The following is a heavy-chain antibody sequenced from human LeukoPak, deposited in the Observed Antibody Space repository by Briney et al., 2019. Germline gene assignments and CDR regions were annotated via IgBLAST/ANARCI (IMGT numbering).Heavy chain of an antibody. Sequence: ASVKVSCKASGDHFSTYPINWVRQAPGQGLEWMGIIYPGDSDTRYSPSFQGQVTISADKSISTAYLQWSSLKASDTAMYYCARPVAGYYFDYWGQGTLVTVSS. J-gene: IGHJ4*02. CDR1: GDHFSTYP. CDR2: IYPGDSDT. CDR3: ARPVAGYYFDY. D-gene: IGHD6-19*01. V-gene: IGHV5-51*01.